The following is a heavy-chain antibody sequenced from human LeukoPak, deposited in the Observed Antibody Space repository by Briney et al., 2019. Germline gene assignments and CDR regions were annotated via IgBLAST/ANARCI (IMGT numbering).Heavy chain of an antibody. D-gene: IGHD6-13*01. V-gene: IGHV1-18*01. CDR1: GYTFTSYG. Sequence: ASVKVSCKASGYTFTSYGISWLRQAPGQGLEWMGWISACNGNTNYAHNFRGRVTMTTDTSTSTAYMELRSLRSDDTAVYYCARDDRTGSWSWFDPWGQGTLVIVSS. J-gene: IGHJ5*02. CDR3: ARDDRTGSWSWFDP. CDR2: ISACNGNT.